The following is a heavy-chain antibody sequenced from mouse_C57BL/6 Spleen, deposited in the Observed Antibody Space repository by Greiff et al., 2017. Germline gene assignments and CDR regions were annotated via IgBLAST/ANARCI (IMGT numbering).Heavy chain of an antibody. V-gene: IGHV3-6*01. CDR1: GYSITSGYY. D-gene: IGHD3-2*02. CDR2: ISYDGSN. J-gene: IGHJ2*01. CDR3: ARGRSSGYNFEY. Sequence: VQLKESGPGLVKPSQSLSLTCSVTGYSITSGYYWNWIRQFPGNKLEWMGYISYDGSNNYNPSLKNRISITRDTSKNQFFLKLNSVTTEDTATYYCARGRSSGYNFEYWGQGTTLTVSS.